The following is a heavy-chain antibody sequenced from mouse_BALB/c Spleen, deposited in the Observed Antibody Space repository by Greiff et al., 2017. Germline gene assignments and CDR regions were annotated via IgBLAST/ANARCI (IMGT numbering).Heavy chain of an antibody. CDR2: IWTGGGT. V-gene: IGHV2-9-2*01. CDR1: GFSLTSYD. CDR3: VRMMVTDWYFDV. Sequence: QVQLKESGPGLVAPSQSLSITCTVSGFSLTSYDISWIRQPPGKGLEWLGVIWTGGGTNYNSAFMSRLSISKDNSKSQVFLKMNSLQTDDTAIYYCVRMMVTDWYFDVWGAGTTVTVSS. J-gene: IGHJ1*01. D-gene: IGHD2-3*01.